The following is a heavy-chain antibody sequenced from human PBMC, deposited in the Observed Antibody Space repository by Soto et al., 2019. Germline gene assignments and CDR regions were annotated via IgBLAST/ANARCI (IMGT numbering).Heavy chain of an antibody. CDR1: GYTFTGYY. Sequence: ASVKVSCKASGYTFTGYYMHWVRQAAGQGLEWMGWINPNSGGTNYAQKFQGRVTMTRDTSISTAYMELSRLRSDDTAVYYCARDLALIAARVIPTYYYYGMEVWGQGTTVIVS. D-gene: IGHD6-6*01. V-gene: IGHV1-2*02. CDR2: INPNSGGT. CDR3: ARDLALIAARVIPTYYYYGMEV. J-gene: IGHJ6*01.